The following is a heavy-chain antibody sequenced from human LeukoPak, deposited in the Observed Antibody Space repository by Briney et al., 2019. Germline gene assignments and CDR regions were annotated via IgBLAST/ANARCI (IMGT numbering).Heavy chain of an antibody. V-gene: IGHV4-4*07. CDR2: IYTSGST. Sequence: SETLSLTCTVSDGSLSSYYWSWIRQPAGKGLEWIGRIYTSGSTSYNPSLKSRVTMSVDTSKKQFSLKLSSVTAADTAVYYCARDTISGHFDYWGQGTLVTVSS. CDR3: ARDTISGHFDY. CDR1: DGSLSSYY. D-gene: IGHD6-25*01. J-gene: IGHJ4*02.